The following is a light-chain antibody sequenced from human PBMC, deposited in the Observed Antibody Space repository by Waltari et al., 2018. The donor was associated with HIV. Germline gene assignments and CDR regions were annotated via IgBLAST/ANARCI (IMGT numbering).Light chain of an antibody. CDR3: HQYGSSPET. CDR1: QRVSSSY. CDR2: GAS. V-gene: IGKV3-20*01. J-gene: IGKJ4*01. Sequence: VLTRSPGTLSLSPGERATLSCRASQRVSSSYLAWYQQKLGQAPRLLIYGASSRATGIPDRFSGSGSGTDFTLTISRLEPEDFAVYYCHQYGSSPETFGGGTKVEIK.